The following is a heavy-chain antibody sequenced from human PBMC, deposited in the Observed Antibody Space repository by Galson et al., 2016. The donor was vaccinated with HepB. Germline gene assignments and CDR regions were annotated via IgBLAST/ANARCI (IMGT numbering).Heavy chain of an antibody. CDR2: IWCDGSNK. D-gene: IGHD3-22*01. V-gene: IGHV3-33*01. J-gene: IGHJ4*02. Sequence: SLRLSCAASGFTFSSHGMHWVRQAPGKGLEWVAVIWCDGSNKYYADSVKGRFTISRDISKNTLYLQMNSLRAEDTAVYYCARDMHRPYYYDSSGYGDMGYYFDYWGQGTLVTVSS. CDR3: ARDMHRPYYYDSSGYGDMGYYFDY. CDR1: GFTFSSHG.